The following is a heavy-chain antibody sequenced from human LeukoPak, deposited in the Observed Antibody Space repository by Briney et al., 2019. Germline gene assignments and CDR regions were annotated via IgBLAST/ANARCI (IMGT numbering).Heavy chain of an antibody. CDR2: IYYTGST. J-gene: IGHJ4*01. V-gene: IGHV4-59*01. Sequence: SETLSLTCTVSGGSISSYYGSWIRQPPGKGLEWIGYIYYTGSTNYNPSLKSRVTISLDASKNHFSLKLSSVTAADTAVYYCARARRAFKDPLYVDYRGHGALVTVSS. CDR3: ARARRAFKDPLYVDY. CDR1: GGSISSYY.